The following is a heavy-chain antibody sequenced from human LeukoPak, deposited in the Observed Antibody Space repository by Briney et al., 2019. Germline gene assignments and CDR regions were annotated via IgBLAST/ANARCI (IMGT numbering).Heavy chain of an antibody. J-gene: IGHJ4*02. CDR3: AKRGAEVGATVAPGDY. CDR1: GITFSSYW. D-gene: IGHD1-26*01. CDR2: LKNDGSST. Sequence: GGSLRLSCAASGITFSSYWMHWVRQAPGKGLVWVSRLKNDGSSTSYADSVKGRFTISRDNAKNTLYLQMNSLRAEDTAVYYCAKRGAEVGATVAPGDYWGQGTLVTVSS. V-gene: IGHV3-74*01.